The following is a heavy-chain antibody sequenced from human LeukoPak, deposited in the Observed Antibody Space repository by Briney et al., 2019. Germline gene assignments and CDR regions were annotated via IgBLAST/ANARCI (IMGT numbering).Heavy chain of an antibody. J-gene: IGHJ3*02. CDR1: GGTFSSYA. CDR2: IIPIFGTA. CDR3: ARDRYGSSSRHDAFDI. V-gene: IGHV1-69*05. Sequence: SVKVSCKASGGTFSSYAISWVRQAPGQGLEWMGGIIPIFGTANYAQKFQGRVTITTDESTSTAYMELSSLRSEDTAVYYCARDRYGSSSRHDAFDIWGQGTMVTVSS. D-gene: IGHD6-6*01.